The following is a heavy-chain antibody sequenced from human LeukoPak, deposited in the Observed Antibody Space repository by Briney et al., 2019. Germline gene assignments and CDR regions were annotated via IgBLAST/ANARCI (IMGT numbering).Heavy chain of an antibody. CDR3: AREGAGDAFDI. CDR1: GGTFSSYA. CDR2: IIPIFGTA. V-gene: IGHV1-69*06. Sequence: GASVKVSCKASGGTFSSYAISWVRQAPGQGLEWMGGIIPIFGTANYAQKLQGRVTITADKSTSTAYMELSSLRSEDTAVYYCAREGAGDAFDIWGQGTMVTVSS. J-gene: IGHJ3*02.